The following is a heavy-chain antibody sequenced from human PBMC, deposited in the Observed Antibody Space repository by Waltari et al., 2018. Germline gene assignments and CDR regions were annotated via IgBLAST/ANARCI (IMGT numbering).Heavy chain of an antibody. CDR1: GFTFSNYY. V-gene: IGHV3-7*01. CDR2: INGDGSAK. J-gene: IGHJ4*02. D-gene: IGHD2-15*01. Sequence: EVQLVESGGNLVQPGGSLRLSCVASGFTFSNYYMMWVRQAPGKGREWVANINGDGSAKKYMDSVRGGFTISRDNAKNSVYMQLNSLRDDDTAVYYCVRDGLIHAADYWGQGTLVSVSS. CDR3: VRDGLIHAADY.